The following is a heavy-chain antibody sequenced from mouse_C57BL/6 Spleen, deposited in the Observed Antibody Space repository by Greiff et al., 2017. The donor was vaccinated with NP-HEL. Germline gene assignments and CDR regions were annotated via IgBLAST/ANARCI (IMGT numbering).Heavy chain of an antibody. V-gene: IGHV14-2*01. J-gene: IGHJ2*01. D-gene: IGHD1-1*01. CDR3: AREPLITTVVAKGDY. CDR1: GFNIKDYY. Sequence: EVKLMESGAELVKPGASVKLSCTASGFNIKDYYMHWVKQRTEQGLEWIGRIDPEDGETKYAPKFQGKATITADTSSNTAYLQLSSLTSEDTAVYYCAREPLITTVVAKGDYWGQGTTLTVSS. CDR2: IDPEDGET.